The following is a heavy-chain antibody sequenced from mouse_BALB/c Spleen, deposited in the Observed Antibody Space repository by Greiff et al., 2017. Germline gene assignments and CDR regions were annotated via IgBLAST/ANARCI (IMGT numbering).Heavy chain of an antibody. CDR3: TRYAMDD. CDR1: GYTFTDYE. Sequence: QVQLKESGAELVRPGASVTLSCKASGYTFTDYEMHWVKQTPVHGLEWIGAIDPETGGTAYNQKFKGKATLTADKSSSTAYMELRSLTSEDSAVYYCTRYAMDDWGQGTSVTVSS. V-gene: IGHV1-15*01. CDR2: IDPETGGT. J-gene: IGHJ4*01.